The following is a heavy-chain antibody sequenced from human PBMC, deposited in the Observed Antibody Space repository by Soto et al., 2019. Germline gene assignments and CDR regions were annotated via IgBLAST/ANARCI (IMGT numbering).Heavy chain of an antibody. D-gene: IGHD3-10*01. J-gene: IGHJ4*02. CDR1: GFTFSSYA. V-gene: IGHV3-23*01. Sequence: GGSLRLSCAASGFTFSSYAMSWVRQAPGKGLEWVSAISGSGGSTYYADSVKGRFTISRDNSKNTLYLQMNSLRAEDTAVYYCAKEGPDYYGSGSYYNGNPFFDYWGQGTLVTVSS. CDR3: AKEGPDYYGSGSYYNGNPFFDY. CDR2: ISGSGGST.